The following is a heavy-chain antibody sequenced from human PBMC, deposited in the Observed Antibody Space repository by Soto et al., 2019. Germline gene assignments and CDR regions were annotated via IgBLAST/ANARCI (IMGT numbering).Heavy chain of an antibody. V-gene: IGHV1-69*06. D-gene: IGHD3-3*01. CDR1: GGTFSSYA. J-gene: IGHJ6*02. CDR3: ARRDFGHYDFWRSGMEV. Sequence: SVKVSCKASGGTFSSYAISWVRQAPGQGLEWMGGIIPIFGTENYAQKFQGRVTITADKSTSTAYMELSSMRSEDTAVYYSARRDFGHYDFWRSGMEVLGQGTTITFSS. CDR2: IIPIFGTE.